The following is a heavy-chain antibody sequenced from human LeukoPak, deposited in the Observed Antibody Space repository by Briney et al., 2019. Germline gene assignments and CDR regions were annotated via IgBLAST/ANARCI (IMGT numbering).Heavy chain of an antibody. CDR1: GYTFNSYT. Sequence: ASVKVSCKASGYTFNSYTINWVRQAPGQGLEWMGWINTNTGNPTYAQGFTGRFVFSLDTSVSTAYLQISSLKAEDTAVYYCARTGQYQLLFYYYYYGMDVWGQGTTVTVSS. J-gene: IGHJ6*02. CDR3: ARTGQYQLLFYYYYYGMDV. CDR2: INTNTGNP. D-gene: IGHD2-2*01. V-gene: IGHV7-4-1*02.